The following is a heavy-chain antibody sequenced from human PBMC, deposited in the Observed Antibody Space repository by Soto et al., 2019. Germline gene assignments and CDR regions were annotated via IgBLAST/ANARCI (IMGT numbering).Heavy chain of an antibody. J-gene: IGHJ6*02. Sequence: SETLSLTCAFSGFSIGSGFYWGWIRQPPGKGLEWIGSVYHSGNTHYNASLKSRVTIAVDTSKNQFSLKLSSVTAADAAVYYCASYYYGMDVWGQGTTVT. V-gene: IGHV4-38-2*01. CDR1: GFSIGSGFY. CDR3: ASYYYGMDV. CDR2: VYHSGNT.